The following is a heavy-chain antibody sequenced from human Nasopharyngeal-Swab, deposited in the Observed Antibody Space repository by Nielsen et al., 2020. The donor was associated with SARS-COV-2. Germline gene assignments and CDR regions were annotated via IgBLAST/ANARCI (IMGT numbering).Heavy chain of an antibody. CDR3: AKVGTATADY. Sequence: GGSLRLSCAASGFTFDDYAMHWVRQAPGKGLEWVSGISWNSGSIGYADSVKGRFTISRDNAKNSLYLQMNSLRAEDTALYYCAKVGTATADYWGQGTLVTASS. V-gene: IGHV3-9*01. D-gene: IGHD6-25*01. J-gene: IGHJ4*02. CDR1: GFTFDDYA. CDR2: ISWNSGSI.